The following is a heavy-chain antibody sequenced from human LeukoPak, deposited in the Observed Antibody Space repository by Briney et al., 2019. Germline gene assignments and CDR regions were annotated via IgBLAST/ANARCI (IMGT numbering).Heavy chain of an antibody. Sequence: GGSLRLSCAASGFTFSSFWMHWVRQAPGKGLEWVAVIWYDGSNKYYADSVKGRFTISRDNSKNTLYLQMNSLRAEDTAVYYCARDGFGSGYYLDYWGQGTLVTVSS. V-gene: IGHV3-33*08. CDR1: GFTFSSFW. CDR2: IWYDGSNK. D-gene: IGHD3-3*01. J-gene: IGHJ4*02. CDR3: ARDGFGSGYYLDY.